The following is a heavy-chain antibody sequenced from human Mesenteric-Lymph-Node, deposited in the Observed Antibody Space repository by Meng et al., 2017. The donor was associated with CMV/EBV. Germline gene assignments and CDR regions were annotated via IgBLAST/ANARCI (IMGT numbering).Heavy chain of an antibody. Sequence: GESLKISCKGSGYTFTTYWIGWVRQMPGKGLEWMGIIYPDDSDTRYSPSFQGQVTISADKSINTAYLQWSSLKASDNAMYYCARRQGADYIRLDYWGQGTLVTVSS. CDR3: ARRQGADYIRLDY. CDR1: GYTFTTYW. V-gene: IGHV5-51*01. D-gene: IGHD4/OR15-4a*01. CDR2: IYPDDSDT. J-gene: IGHJ4*02.